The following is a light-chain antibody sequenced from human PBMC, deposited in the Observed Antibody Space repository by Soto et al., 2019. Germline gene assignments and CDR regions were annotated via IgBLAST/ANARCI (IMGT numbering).Light chain of an antibody. Sequence: TQMTQSPSTLSASVGDRVTLTCRASQNINNWLAWYQQKPGKAPKVLIYDASSLESGVPSRFSGSGSGTEFTLTISSLQPDDFATYYCQQYDGNFGPGTKWIS. CDR2: DAS. J-gene: IGKJ3*01. CDR1: QNINNW. V-gene: IGKV1-5*01. CDR3: QQYDGN.